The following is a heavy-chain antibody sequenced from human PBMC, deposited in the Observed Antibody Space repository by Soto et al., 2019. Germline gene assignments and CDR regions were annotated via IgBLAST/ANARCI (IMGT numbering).Heavy chain of an antibody. CDR1: GFTLSNYW. CDR2: ITNDGSST. CDR3: ARGGVVAAHDY. J-gene: IGHJ4*02. V-gene: IGHV3-74*01. D-gene: IGHD2-15*01. Sequence: GGSLRLSCAASGFTLSNYWMHWVRQAPGKGLVWVSRITNDGSSTSYADSVKDRFTISRDIAKNTLYLQMTGLRAEDTAVYYCARGGVVAAHDYWGQGILVTVS.